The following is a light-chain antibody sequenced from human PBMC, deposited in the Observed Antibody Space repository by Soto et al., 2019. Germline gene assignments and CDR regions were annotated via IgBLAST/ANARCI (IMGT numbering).Light chain of an antibody. Sequence: DIQMTQSPSTLSSSVGDRVTITCRASQSISSWLAWYQQKPGRAPKLLIYDASSLKSGVPSRFSGSGSRTVFTLTISSLQPDDFATYYCQQYNAFSPWTFGQGTKVEIK. J-gene: IGKJ1*01. CDR1: QSISSW. CDR2: DAS. CDR3: QQYNAFSPWT. V-gene: IGKV1-5*01.